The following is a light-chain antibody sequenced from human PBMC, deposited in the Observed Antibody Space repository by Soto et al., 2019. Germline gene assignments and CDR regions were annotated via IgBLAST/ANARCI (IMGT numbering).Light chain of an antibody. Sequence: EIVVTQSPGTLSLSPGERATLSCRASQSVRNNYLAWYQQKPGLAPRLLIYGASSRATGIPDRFSGSGSGTDFTLTISRLEPEDFAVYYCQQYDSSPWTFGQGTKVEIK. CDR3: QQYDSSPWT. CDR1: QSVRNNY. V-gene: IGKV3-20*01. CDR2: GAS. J-gene: IGKJ1*01.